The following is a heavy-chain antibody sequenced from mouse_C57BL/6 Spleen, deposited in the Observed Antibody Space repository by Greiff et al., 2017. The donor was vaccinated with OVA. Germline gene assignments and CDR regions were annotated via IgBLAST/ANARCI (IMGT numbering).Heavy chain of an antibody. CDR3: ARSTVVARFDY. CDR2: INPYNGGT. V-gene: IGHV1-19*01. J-gene: IGHJ2*01. CDR1: GYTFTDYY. D-gene: IGHD1-1*01. Sequence: EVQLQQSGPVLVKPGASVNPSFQSSGYTFTDYYMNWVKQSHGKSLEWIGVINPYNGGTSYNQKFKGKATLTVDKSSSTAYMELNSLTSEDSAVYYCARSTVVARFDYWGQGTTLTVSS.